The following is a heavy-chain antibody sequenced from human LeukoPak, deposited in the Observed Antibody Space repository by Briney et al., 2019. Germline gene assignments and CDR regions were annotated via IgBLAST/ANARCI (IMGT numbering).Heavy chain of an antibody. J-gene: IGHJ4*02. D-gene: IGHD3-16*01. CDR2: IRTKVNGETT. CDR3: TTDYQLDY. Sequence: GGSLRLSCTTSGFTFGDFVMSWVRQTPGKGLEWVGFIRTKVNGETTKYAASVQGRFTISRDDSKSIAYLQMNSLKTEDTAVYYCTTDYQLDYWGQGTLVTVSS. V-gene: IGHV3-49*04. CDR1: GFTFGDFV.